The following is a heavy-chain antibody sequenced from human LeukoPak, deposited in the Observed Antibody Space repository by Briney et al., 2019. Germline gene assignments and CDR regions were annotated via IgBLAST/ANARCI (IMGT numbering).Heavy chain of an antibody. CDR3: ARVAYCGGDCYSCDY. CDR2: IYYSGST. D-gene: IGHD2-21*02. J-gene: IGHJ4*02. CDR1: GGSISGYY. V-gene: IGHV4-59*01. Sequence: SETLSLNCTVYGGSISGYYWSWIRQPPGKGLEWIAYIYYSGSTNYNPSLKSRVTISVDTSKKQFSLKLSSVTAADTAVYYCARVAYCGGDCYSCDYWGQGTLVTVSS.